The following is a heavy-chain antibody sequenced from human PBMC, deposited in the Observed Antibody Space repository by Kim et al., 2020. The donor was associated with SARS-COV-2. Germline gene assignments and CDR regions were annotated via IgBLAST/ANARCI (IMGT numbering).Heavy chain of an antibody. CDR3: ARSNPRELTYFDY. CDR2: ISSSSSYI. Sequence: GGSLRLSCAASGFTFSSYSMNWVRQAPGKGLEWVSSISSSSSYIYYADSVKGRFTISRDNAKNSLYLQMNSLRAEDTAVYYCARSNPRELTYFDYWGQGTLVTVSS. D-gene: IGHD1-26*01. V-gene: IGHV3-21*01. J-gene: IGHJ4*02. CDR1: GFTFSSYS.